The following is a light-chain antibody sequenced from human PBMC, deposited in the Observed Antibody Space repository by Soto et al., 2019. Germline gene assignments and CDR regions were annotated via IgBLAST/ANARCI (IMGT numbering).Light chain of an antibody. J-gene: IGKJ1*01. V-gene: IGKV3-11*01. CDR3: QQRSNWPRT. CDR1: QTISNY. Sequence: FTQAPATMSSSAGNRATLSCRASQTISNYLIWYQQKPGQAPRLLIYDVSNRATGIPARFSGSGSGTDFTLTISSLEPEDFAVYYCQQRSNWPRTFGQGTKVDIK. CDR2: DVS.